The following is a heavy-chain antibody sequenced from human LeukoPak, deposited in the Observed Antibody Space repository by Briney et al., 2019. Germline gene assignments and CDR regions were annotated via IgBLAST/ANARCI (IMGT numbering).Heavy chain of an antibody. CDR3: ARLYYDSSGYYQICYFDY. CDR2: IYYSGST. CDR1: GGSISSSSYY. J-gene: IGHJ4*02. Sequence: PSETLSLTCTVSGGSISSSSYYWGWLRQPPGKGLEWIGSIYYSGSTYYNPSLKSRVTISVDTSKNQFSLNLSSVTAADTAVYYCARLYYDSSGYYQICYFDYWGRGTLVTVSS. V-gene: IGHV4-39*01. D-gene: IGHD3-22*01.